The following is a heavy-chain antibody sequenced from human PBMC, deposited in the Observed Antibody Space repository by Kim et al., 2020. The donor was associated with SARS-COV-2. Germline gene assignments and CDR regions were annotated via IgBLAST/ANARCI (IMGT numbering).Heavy chain of an antibody. Sequence: GGSLRLSCAASGFTFSNAWMSWVRQAPGKGLEWVGRIKSKTDGGTTDYAAPVKGRFTISRDDSKNTLYLQMNSLKTEDTAVYYCTTPISPYSGYEYDYYYYGMDVWGQGTTVTVSS. V-gene: IGHV3-15*01. J-gene: IGHJ6*02. CDR1: GFTFSNAW. CDR2: IKSKTDGGTT. D-gene: IGHD5-12*01. CDR3: TTPISPYSGYEYDYYYYGMDV.